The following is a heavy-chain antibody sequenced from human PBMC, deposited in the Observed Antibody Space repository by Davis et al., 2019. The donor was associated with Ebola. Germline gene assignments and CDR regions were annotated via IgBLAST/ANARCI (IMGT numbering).Heavy chain of an antibody. CDR2: INHSGST. V-gene: IGHV4-34*01. J-gene: IGHJ5*02. CDR1: GGSFSGYY. Sequence: SETLSFTCAVYGGSFSGYYWSWIRQPPGKGLEWIGEINHSGSTNYNPSLKSRVTISVDTSKNQFSLKLSSVTAADTAVYYCARRRYFDKGYWFDPWGQGTLVTVSS. CDR3: ARRRYFDKGYWFDP. D-gene: IGHD3-9*01.